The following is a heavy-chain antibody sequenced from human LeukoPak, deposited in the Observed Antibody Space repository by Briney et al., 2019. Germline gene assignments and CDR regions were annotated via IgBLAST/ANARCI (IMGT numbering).Heavy chain of an antibody. CDR3: AKDKAVVPAAIYAFDI. V-gene: IGHV3-23*01. CDR1: GFTFSSYA. J-gene: IGHJ3*02. CDR2: TSGSGGST. D-gene: IGHD2-2*01. Sequence: GGSLRLSCAASGFTFSSYAMSWVRQAPGKGLEWVSATSGSGGSTYYADSVKGRFTISRDNSKNTLYLQMNSLRAEDTAVYYCAKDKAVVPAAIYAFDIWGQGTMVTVSS.